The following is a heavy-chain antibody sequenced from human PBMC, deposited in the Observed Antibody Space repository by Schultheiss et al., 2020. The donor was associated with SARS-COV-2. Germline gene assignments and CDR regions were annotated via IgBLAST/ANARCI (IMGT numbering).Heavy chain of an antibody. CDR2: IYHSGST. D-gene: IGHD3-22*01. V-gene: IGHV4-59*08. CDR1: GGSISSYY. J-gene: IGHJ4*02. CDR3: ARLGPTGSSGYPFFAY. Sequence: SETLSLTCTVSGGSISSYYWSWIRQPPGKGLEWIGSIYHSGSTYYNPSLKSRVTISVDTSKNQFSLKLSSVTAADTAVYYCARLGPTGSSGYPFFAYWGQGALVTVSS.